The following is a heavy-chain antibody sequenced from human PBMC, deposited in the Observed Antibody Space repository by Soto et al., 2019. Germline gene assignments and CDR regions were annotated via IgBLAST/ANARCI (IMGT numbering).Heavy chain of an antibody. CDR3: ARSIVGAPVFDY. J-gene: IGHJ4*02. D-gene: IGHD1-26*01. V-gene: IGHV4-30-4*01. CDR2: IYYSGST. Sequence: SETLSLTCTVSGGSISSGDYYWSWIRQPPGKGLEWIGYIYYSGSTYYNPSLKSRVTISVDTSKNQFSLKLSSVTAADPAVYYCARSIVGAPVFDYWGQGTLVTVSS. CDR1: GGSISSGDYY.